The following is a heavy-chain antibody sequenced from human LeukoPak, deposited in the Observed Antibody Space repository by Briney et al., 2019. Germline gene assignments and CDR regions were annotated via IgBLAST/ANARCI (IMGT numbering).Heavy chain of an antibody. CDR1: GFTFSDYY. D-gene: IGHD6-19*01. Sequence: GGSLRPSCAASGFTFSDYYMNWIRQAPGKGLEWVSYISSSGTTIYYADSVKGRFTISRDNSKSTLYLQVNSLRTEDTAVYYCARDIEPIAVTGATADYWGQGTLVTVSS. CDR3: ARDIEPIAVTGATADY. J-gene: IGHJ4*02. CDR2: ISSSGTTI. V-gene: IGHV3-11*04.